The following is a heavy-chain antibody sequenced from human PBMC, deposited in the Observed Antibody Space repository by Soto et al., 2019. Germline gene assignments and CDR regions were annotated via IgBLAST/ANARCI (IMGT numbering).Heavy chain of an antibody. V-gene: IGHV4-30-4*01. D-gene: IGHD6-13*01. CDR2: IYYSGST. CDR3: ARGTAAGIFDY. Sequence: PSETLSLTCTVSGGSISSGDYYWSWIRQPPGKGLEWIGYIYYSGSTYYNPSLKSRVTISVDTSKNQFSLKLSSVTAADTAVYYCARGTAAGIFDYWGQGTLGTVSS. J-gene: IGHJ4*02. CDR1: GGSISSGDYY.